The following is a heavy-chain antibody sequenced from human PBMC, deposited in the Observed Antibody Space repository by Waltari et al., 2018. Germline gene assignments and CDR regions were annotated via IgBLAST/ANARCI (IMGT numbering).Heavy chain of an antibody. V-gene: IGHV1-24*01. D-gene: IGHD5-12*01. Sequence: QVQLVQSGAEVKKPGASVKVSCKVSGYTLTELSVHWVRQAPGKGLEWMGGYDPEDGETVSAQIFQGRFSMTEDTSTDTAYMELSSLRSEDTAVYFCATDHHRDSGYDIWGQGTLVTVSS. CDR1: GYTLTELS. CDR2: YDPEDGET. CDR3: ATDHHRDSGYDI. J-gene: IGHJ4*02.